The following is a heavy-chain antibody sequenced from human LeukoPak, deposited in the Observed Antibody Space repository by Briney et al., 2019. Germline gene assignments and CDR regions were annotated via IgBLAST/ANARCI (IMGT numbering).Heavy chain of an antibody. D-gene: IGHD3-3*01. J-gene: IGHJ2*01. CDR1: DYSISNTYY. V-gene: IGHV4-38-2*02. CDR3: ARGYYDFWSGYFYWYFDL. CDR2: IHHSGII. Sequence: RPSETLSLTCTVSDYSISNTYYWGWIRQPPGKGLEWIGNIHHSGIINYNPSLKSRVSISIDTSKNQFSLKLTSLKAADTAVYYCARGYYDFWSGYFYWYFDLWGRGTLVTVSS.